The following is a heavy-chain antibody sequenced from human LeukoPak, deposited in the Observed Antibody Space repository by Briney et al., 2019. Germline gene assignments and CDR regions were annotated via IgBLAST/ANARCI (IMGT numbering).Heavy chain of an antibody. V-gene: IGHV3-33*01. CDR1: GFTFSSYG. CDR2: IWYDGSNK. CDR3: ARDRRGTGDSYGDY. Sequence: GGSLRLSCAASGFTFSSYGMHWVRQAPGKGLEWVAVIWYDGSNKYYADSVKGRFTISRDNSKNTLYLQMNSLRAEGTAVYYCARDRRGTGDSYGDYWGQGTLVTVSS. J-gene: IGHJ4*02. D-gene: IGHD5-18*01.